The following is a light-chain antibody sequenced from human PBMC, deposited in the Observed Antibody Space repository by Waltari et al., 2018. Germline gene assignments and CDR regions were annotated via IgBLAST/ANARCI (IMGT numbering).Light chain of an antibody. CDR3: SSYTSSSTVV. Sequence: QSALTQPASVSGSPGQSITISCTGTSSDVGGYNYVSWYQQHPVKAPKLMIYDVRNLPSGVSNRFSGSKSGNTASLTISGLQAEDEADYYCSSYTSSSTVVFGGGTKLTVL. J-gene: IGLJ2*01. CDR1: SSDVGGYNY. V-gene: IGLV2-14*03. CDR2: DVR.